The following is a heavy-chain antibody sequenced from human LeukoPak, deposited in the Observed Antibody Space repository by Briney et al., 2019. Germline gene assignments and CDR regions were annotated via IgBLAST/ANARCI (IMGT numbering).Heavy chain of an antibody. CDR3: ARDTTHSSSSRDSDY. D-gene: IGHD6-6*01. CDR1: GFAFSGYW. V-gene: IGHV3-74*01. J-gene: IGHJ4*02. Sequence: QPGGSLRLSCAASGFAFSGYWMHWVRQAPGKGLVWVSRIKSDASITNYADSVKGRFAISRDNAKNTLYLHMDALRAEDTGVYYCARDTTHSSSSRDSDYWGQGTLVTVSS. CDR2: IKSDASIT.